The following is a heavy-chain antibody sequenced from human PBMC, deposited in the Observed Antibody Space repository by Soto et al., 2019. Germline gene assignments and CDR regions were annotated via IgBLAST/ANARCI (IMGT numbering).Heavy chain of an antibody. CDR1: GFTFSSYS. Sequence: GGSLRLSCAASGFTFSSYSMNWVRQAPGKGLEWVSSTSSSSYIYYADSVKGRFTISRDNAKNSLYLQMNSLRAEDTAVYYCARDRLGYRSSTSCYEHNWFDPWGQGTLVTVSS. V-gene: IGHV3-21*01. D-gene: IGHD2-2*01. CDR2: TSSSSYI. CDR3: ARDRLGYRSSTSCYEHNWFDP. J-gene: IGHJ5*02.